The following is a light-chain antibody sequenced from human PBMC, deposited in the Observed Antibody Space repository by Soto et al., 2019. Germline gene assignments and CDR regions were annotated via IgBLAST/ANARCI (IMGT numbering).Light chain of an antibody. CDR1: DNDVGRYDY. J-gene: IGLJ2*01. Sequence: QAVLTQPPSASGSPGMSVTLSCSGTDNDVGRYDYVSWYQQHPGKAPKLLIYEVSKQPSGVPDRFSASKSGNTASLTVSGLQGEDEADYYCMSYVGGNSVAFGGGTKLTVL. CDR3: MSYVGGNSVA. CDR2: EVS. V-gene: IGLV2-8*01.